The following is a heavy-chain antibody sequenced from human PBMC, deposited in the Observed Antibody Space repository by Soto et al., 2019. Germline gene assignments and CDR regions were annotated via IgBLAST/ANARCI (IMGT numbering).Heavy chain of an antibody. J-gene: IGHJ6*02. Sequence: GGSLRLSCAASGFTFSSYSMNWVRQAPGKGLEWVSSISSSSSYIYYADSVKGRFTISRDNAKNSLYLQMNSLRAEDTAVYYCARDVTPLLSGYYYYYYYGMDVWGQGTTVTVSS. CDR3: ARDVTPLLSGYYYYYYYGMDV. CDR1: GFTFSSYS. V-gene: IGHV3-21*01. D-gene: IGHD3-3*01. CDR2: ISSSSSYI.